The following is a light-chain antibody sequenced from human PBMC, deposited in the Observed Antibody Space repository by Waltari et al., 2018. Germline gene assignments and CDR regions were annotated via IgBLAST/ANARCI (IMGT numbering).Light chain of an antibody. Sequence: QSALTQPASVSGSPGQSIPISCTGPSRDIGAFNYVSWYQQHPGKAPKVLIYDVTNRPSGVSYRFSGSKSGNTASLTISGLQAEDEAYYHCASFISGSTSSVLFGGGTKLTVL. J-gene: IGLJ3*02. CDR2: DVT. CDR3: ASFISGSTSSVL. V-gene: IGLV2-14*03. CDR1: SRDIGAFNY.